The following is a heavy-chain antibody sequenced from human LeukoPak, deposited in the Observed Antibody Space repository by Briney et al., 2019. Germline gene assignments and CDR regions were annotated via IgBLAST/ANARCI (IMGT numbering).Heavy chain of an antibody. D-gene: IGHD6-13*01. CDR3: ARHSAGTFRGARYMDV. V-gene: IGHV4-4*07. CDR1: GGSISSYY. Sequence: PSETLSLTCTVPGGSISSYYWSWIRQPAGKGLEWIGRIYTSGSTNYNPSLKSRVTISVDTSKNQFSLKLSSVTAADTAVYYCARHSAGTFRGARYMDVWGKGTTVTVSS. J-gene: IGHJ6*03. CDR2: IYTSGST.